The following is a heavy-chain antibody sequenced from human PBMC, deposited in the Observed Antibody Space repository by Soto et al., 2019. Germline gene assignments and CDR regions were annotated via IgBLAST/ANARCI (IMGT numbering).Heavy chain of an antibody. D-gene: IGHD3-22*01. CDR2: TYYRSKWYN. Sequence: PSQTLSLTCAISGDSVSSNSAAWNWIRQSPSRGLEWLGRTYYRSKWYNDYAVSVKSRITINPDTSKNHFSLQLNSVTPEDTAVYYCARGDYFDSSGVLGSFDYWGQGTLVTDSS. CDR3: ARGDYFDSSGVLGSFDY. V-gene: IGHV6-1*01. J-gene: IGHJ4*02. CDR1: GDSVSSNSAA.